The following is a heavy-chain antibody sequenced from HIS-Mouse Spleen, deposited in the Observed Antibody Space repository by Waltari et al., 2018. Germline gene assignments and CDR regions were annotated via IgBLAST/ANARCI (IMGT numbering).Heavy chain of an antibody. D-gene: IGHD6-13*01. CDR3: AREIPYSSSWYDWYFDL. Sequence: QLQLQESGPGLVKPSETLSLTCTVSGGSISSSSYYWGWIRQPPGKGLEWIGRIDYSGTTSYDPSLKMLVTISVDTSKNQFSLKLSSVTAADTAVYYCAREIPYSSSWYDWYFDLWGRGTLVTVSS. CDR2: IDYSGTT. CDR1: GGSISSSSYY. V-gene: IGHV4-39*07. J-gene: IGHJ2*01.